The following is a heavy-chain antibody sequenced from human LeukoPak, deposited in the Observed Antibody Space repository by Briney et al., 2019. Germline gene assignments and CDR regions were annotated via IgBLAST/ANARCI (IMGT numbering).Heavy chain of an antibody. J-gene: IGHJ4*02. Sequence: PGXSLRLSCAASGFTFSSYAMSWVRQAPGKGVEWGSSITSSGAATYYGDSGKGRFTIWRDNCEKTVYGKRNRLRGGDRAVYYCAKDRPNYYGSNGHYYKLNGDCWGQGTLVTVSS. CDR1: GFTFSSYA. V-gene: IGHV3-23*02. CDR3: AKDRPNYYGSNGHYYKLNGDC. CDR2: ITSSGAAT. D-gene: IGHD3-22*01.